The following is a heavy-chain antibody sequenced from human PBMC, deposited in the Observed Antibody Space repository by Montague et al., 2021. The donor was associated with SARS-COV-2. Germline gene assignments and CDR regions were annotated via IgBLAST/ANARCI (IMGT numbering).Heavy chain of an antibody. J-gene: IGHJ3*02. CDR2: IWYDGSNK. CDR3: ARKSGFGDHGNTFDI. CDR1: GFTFTSYG. V-gene: IGHV3-33*01. Sequence: SLRLSCAASGFTFTSYGMHWVRQAPGKGLEWAAVIWYDGSNKYYADSVKGRFTISRDNSKNTLYLQMNSLRAEDTAVYYCARKSGFGDHGNTFDIWGQGTMVTVSS. D-gene: IGHD4-17*01.